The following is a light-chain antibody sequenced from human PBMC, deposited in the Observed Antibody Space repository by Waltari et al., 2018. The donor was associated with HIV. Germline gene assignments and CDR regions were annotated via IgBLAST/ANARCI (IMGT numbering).Light chain of an antibody. V-gene: IGKV1-39*01. J-gene: IGKJ3*01. CDR2: AAS. CDR1: RDVTRY. CDR3: QQSHSTPLT. Sequence: DIQVTQSPSSLSASVGDRVSMTCRASRDVTRYLNWLQQKPGGAPKLLIYAASSLQRGVPSRFSGSGAGTECTLTINGGQPVDFATYYCQQSHSTPLTFGPGTKVDVK.